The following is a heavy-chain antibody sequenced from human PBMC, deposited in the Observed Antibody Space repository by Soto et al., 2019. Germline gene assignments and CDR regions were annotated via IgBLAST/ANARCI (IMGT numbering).Heavy chain of an antibody. J-gene: IGHJ3*02. CDR1: GFTFTSSA. Sequence: GASVKVSCKASGFTFTSSAMQWVRQTRGQRLEWIGWIVVGSGNTNYAQRFQERVTITRDMSTSTAYMELSSLRSEDTAVYYCAAAYCSGGSCHSVGDAFDIWGQGTMVTVSS. V-gene: IGHV1-58*02. D-gene: IGHD2-15*01. CDR2: IVVGSGNT. CDR3: AAAYCSGGSCHSVGDAFDI.